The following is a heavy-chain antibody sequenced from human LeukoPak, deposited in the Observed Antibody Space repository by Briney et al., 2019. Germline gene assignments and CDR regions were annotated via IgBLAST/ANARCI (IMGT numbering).Heavy chain of an antibody. CDR1: GGSITNYY. V-gene: IGHV4-59*01. CDR2: INYSGST. Sequence: SETLSLTCSVSGGSITNYYWSWIRQPPGKGLEWFGYINYSGSTNYNPSLKSRVTVSVDTSKNQFSLRLSYVTAADTAVYYCAREFSRSSYTFDIWGQGTMVTVSS. CDR3: AREFSRSSYTFDI. J-gene: IGHJ3*02. D-gene: IGHD6-6*01.